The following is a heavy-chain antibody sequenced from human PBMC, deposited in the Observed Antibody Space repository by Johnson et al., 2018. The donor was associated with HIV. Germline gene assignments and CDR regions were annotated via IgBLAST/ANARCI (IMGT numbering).Heavy chain of an antibody. D-gene: IGHD6-13*01. CDR3: AKGYSSSWYLDVFDL. J-gene: IGHJ3*01. CDR2: ISYDGNNK. Sequence: QVKLVESGGGVVQPGRSLRLSCAASRFTFSSYVMHWVRQAPGKGLEWVAVISYDGNNKYYADSVKGRFTISRYNSKNTLYLQMNRLRAEDTALYYCAKGYSSSWYLDVFDLWGQGTMVTVSS. CDR1: RFTFSSYV. V-gene: IGHV3-30*18.